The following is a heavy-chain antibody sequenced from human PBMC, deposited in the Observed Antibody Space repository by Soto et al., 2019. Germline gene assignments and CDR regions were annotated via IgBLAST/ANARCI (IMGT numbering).Heavy chain of an antibody. CDR1: GGTFSSYT. Sequence: SVKVSCKASGGTFSSYTISWVRQAPGQRLEWMGGIIPIFGTANYAQKFQGRVTITADESTSTAYMELSSLRSEDTAVYYCARDYSIKIFCAACRYYYYGMDVWGQGTTVTVSS. V-gene: IGHV1-69*13. CDR2: IIPIFGTA. J-gene: IGHJ6*02. D-gene: IGHD3-3*01. CDR3: ARDYSIKIFCAACRYYYYGMDV.